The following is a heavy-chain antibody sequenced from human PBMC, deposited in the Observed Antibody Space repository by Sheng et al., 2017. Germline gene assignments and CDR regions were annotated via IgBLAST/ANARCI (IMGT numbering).Heavy chain of an antibody. D-gene: IGHD1-26*01. V-gene: IGHV1-46*01. Sequence: QVQLVQSGAEVKKPGASGKVSCKASGYTLTTHYLHWVRQAPGQGLEWMGIINPGGTSTTYAQNFQGRVTVTRDTSTSTVYMELTRLRSEDTAVYYCATDVSSGTIYYFDSWGQGTLVT. J-gene: IGHJ4*02. CDR1: GYTLTTHY. CDR3: ATDVSSGTIYYFDS. CDR2: INPGGTST.